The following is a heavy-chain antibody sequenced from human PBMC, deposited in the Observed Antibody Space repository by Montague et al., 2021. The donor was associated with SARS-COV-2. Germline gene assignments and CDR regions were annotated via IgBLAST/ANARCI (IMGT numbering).Heavy chain of an antibody. CDR2: IHHGGST. J-gene: IGHJ6*03. V-gene: IGHV4-34*01. D-gene: IGHD3-10*01. CDR3: AGLGDGVVPSPILGVGPYYSYYYMDV. Sequence: SETLSLTCAVHGGSFSTYSWNWIRQPPGKGLEWIGEIHHGGSTNYNPSLKSRVTISADTSKNQFSLKLTSVAAADTAVYYCAGLGDGVVPSPILGVGPYYSYYYMDVWRTGTTVTVSS. CDR1: GGSFSTYS.